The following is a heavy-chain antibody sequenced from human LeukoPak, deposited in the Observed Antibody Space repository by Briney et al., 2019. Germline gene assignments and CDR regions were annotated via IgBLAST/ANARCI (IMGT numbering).Heavy chain of an antibody. Sequence: GGSLRLSCAASGFTFSSYAMSWVRQAPGKGLEWVSAISGSGGSTYYADSVKGRFTISRDNSKNTLYLQMNSLRAEDTAVYYCAKDFEFTMIVVAITTSRFDYWGQGTLVTVSS. CDR1: GFTFSSYA. CDR2: ISGSGGST. D-gene: IGHD3-22*01. J-gene: IGHJ4*02. CDR3: AKDFEFTMIVVAITTSRFDY. V-gene: IGHV3-23*01.